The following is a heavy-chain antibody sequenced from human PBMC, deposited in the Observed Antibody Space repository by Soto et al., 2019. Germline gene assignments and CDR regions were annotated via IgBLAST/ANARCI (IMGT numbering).Heavy chain of an antibody. D-gene: IGHD3-16*01. CDR1: GFTFSSYG. J-gene: IGHJ5*02. V-gene: IGHV3-30*18. Sequence: GGSLRLSCAASGFTFSSYGMHWVRQAPGKGLEWVAVISYVGSNKYYADSVKGRFTISRDNSKNTLYLQMNSLRAEDAAVYYCAKDPMGGGRLRRDNWFDPWGQGTLVTVSS. CDR3: AKDPMGGGRLRRDNWFDP. CDR2: ISYVGSNK.